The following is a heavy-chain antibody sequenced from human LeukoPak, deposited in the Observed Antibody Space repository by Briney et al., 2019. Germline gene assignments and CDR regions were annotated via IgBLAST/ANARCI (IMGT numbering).Heavy chain of an antibody. Sequence: GGSLRLSCAASGFTFSSYGMHWVRQAPGKGLEWVAVIWYDGSNKYYADSVKGRFTISRDNSKNTLYLQVNSLRAEDTAVYYCARAGFQYYYYGMDVWGQGTTVTVSS. CDR3: ARAGFQYYYYGMDV. CDR1: GFTFSSYG. V-gene: IGHV3-33*01. J-gene: IGHJ6*02. D-gene: IGHD3-3*01. CDR2: IWYDGSNK.